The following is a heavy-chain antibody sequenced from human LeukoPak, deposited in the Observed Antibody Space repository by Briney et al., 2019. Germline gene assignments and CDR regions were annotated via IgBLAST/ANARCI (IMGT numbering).Heavy chain of an antibody. CDR2: ISSSSSYI. Sequence: KPGGSLRLSCAASGFSFSSYSMNWVRQAPGKGLEWVSPISSSSSYIYYADSVKGRFTISRDNAKNSLYLQMNSLRAEDTAVYYCAREMGDGYNGGVDYWGQGTLVTVSS. J-gene: IGHJ4*02. CDR1: GFSFSSYS. CDR3: AREMGDGYNGGVDY. D-gene: IGHD5-24*01. V-gene: IGHV3-21*01.